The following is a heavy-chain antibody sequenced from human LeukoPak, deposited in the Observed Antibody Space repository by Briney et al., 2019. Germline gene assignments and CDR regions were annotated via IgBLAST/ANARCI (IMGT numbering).Heavy chain of an antibody. CDR3: TTGVTY. CDR2: IKSKTDGGTT. V-gene: IGHV3-15*01. D-gene: IGHD5-18*01. J-gene: IGHJ4*02. CDR1: GFIFIDAW. Sequence: GGSLILPCAASGFIFIDAWMTWVRQAPGEGLEWVGRIKSKTDGGTTDYAAPVKGRFIISRDDSKNTLYLQMNSLQTEDTAVYYCTTGVTYWGQGTLVTVSS.